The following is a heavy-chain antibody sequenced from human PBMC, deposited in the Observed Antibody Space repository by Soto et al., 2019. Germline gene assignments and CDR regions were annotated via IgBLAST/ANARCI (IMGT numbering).Heavy chain of an antibody. CDR1: GFTFSIYA. CDR2: IGGSGSDT. CDR3: ARAFQSGWHYDFWSGSHYYGMDV. J-gene: IGHJ6*02. V-gene: IGHV3-23*01. Sequence: HPGGSLRLSCAASGFTFSIYAMNWVRQAAGKGLEWVSAIGGSGSDTYYADSVKGRFTISRDNAKNSLYLQMNSMGAEDTSVYYCARAFQSGWHYDFWSGSHYYGMDVWGQGTTVTVSS. D-gene: IGHD3-3*01.